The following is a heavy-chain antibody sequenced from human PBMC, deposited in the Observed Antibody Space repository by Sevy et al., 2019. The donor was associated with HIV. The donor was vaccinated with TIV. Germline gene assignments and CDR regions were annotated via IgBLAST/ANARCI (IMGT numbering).Heavy chain of an antibody. D-gene: IGHD3-22*01. CDR3: ARDGGYDSRGYDLSNY. V-gene: IGHV3-30*04. CDR1: GFTFSTYA. Sequence: GGSLRLSCAASGFTFSTYAMHWVRQAPGKGLEGVAVISYDGSNQYYEDSVKGRFTISRDSSKNTLYLQMNSLRAEDTAVYFCARDGGYDSRGYDLSNYWGQGTLVTVSS. CDR2: ISYDGSNQ. J-gene: IGHJ4*02.